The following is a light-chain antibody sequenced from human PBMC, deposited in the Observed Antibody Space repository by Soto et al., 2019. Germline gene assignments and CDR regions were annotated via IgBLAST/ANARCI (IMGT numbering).Light chain of an antibody. Sequence: EIVLTQSPATLSLSPGERATLSCRASQSVSSYLAWYQQKPGQAPRLLIYDASNRATGIPARFSGSGSGTDCPLTISSLEPEDFAVYYCQQRSNWLPVTFGQGTRLEIK. CDR1: QSVSSY. CDR2: DAS. J-gene: IGKJ5*01. CDR3: QQRSNWLPVT. V-gene: IGKV3-11*01.